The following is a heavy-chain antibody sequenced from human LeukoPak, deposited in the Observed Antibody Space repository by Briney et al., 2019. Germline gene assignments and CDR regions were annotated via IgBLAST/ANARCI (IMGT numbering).Heavy chain of an antibody. CDR1: GFTFSTYW. D-gene: IGHD3-22*01. CDR3: AKDEYYYDSSGYYPDY. Sequence: QTGGSLRLSCAAYGFTFSTYWMTWVRQAPGKGLEWVANIKQDGSQKYYVDSVKGRFTISRDNAKNSLYLQMNSLRAEDTAVYYCAKDEYYYDSSGYYPDYWGQGTLVTVSS. V-gene: IGHV3-7*01. J-gene: IGHJ4*02. CDR2: IKQDGSQK.